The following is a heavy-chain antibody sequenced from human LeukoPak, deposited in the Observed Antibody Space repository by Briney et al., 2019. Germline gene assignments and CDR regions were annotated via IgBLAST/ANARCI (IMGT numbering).Heavy chain of an antibody. Sequence: SETLSHTCMVSGNSPTSDFWSWIRQSPGKGLEWIGHINYSGRSEYDPSHKSRVTISVDRSRKRVSLKMRSVTTADTAVYYCARLDCLSDECYNYWAVGDLVTVSS. J-gene: IGHJ4*02. D-gene: IGHD2-21*01. CDR3: ARLDCLSDECYNY. V-gene: IGHV4-59*08. CDR1: GNSPTSDF. CDR2: INYSGRS.